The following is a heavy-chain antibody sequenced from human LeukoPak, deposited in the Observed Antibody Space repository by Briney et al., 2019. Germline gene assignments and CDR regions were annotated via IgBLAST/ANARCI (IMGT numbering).Heavy chain of an antibody. CDR3: VRASSTTAAGLFDY. CDR2: IYSGGYT. Sequence: LSGGSLRLSCAASGFTVSSNFMSWVRQAPGKGLEWVSVIYSGGYTVYTDSVKGRFTISRDNSENTLYLQMNSLRADDTAVYYCVRASSTTAAGLFDYWGQGTLLTVSS. V-gene: IGHV3-53*01. CDR1: GFTVSSNF. D-gene: IGHD6-13*01. J-gene: IGHJ4*02.